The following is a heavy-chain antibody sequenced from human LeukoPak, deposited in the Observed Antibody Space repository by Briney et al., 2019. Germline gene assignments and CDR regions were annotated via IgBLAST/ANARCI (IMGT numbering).Heavy chain of an antibody. J-gene: IGHJ4*02. CDR3: ARGNYYDSSGFLDY. V-gene: IGHV4-34*01. CDR2: INHSGST. Sequence: PSETLSLTCAVYGGSFSGYYWSWIRQPPGKGLEWIGEINHSGSTNYNPSLKSRVTISVDTSKNQFSLKLSSVTAADTAVYYCARGNYYDSSGFLDYWGQGTLVTVSS. D-gene: IGHD3-22*01. CDR1: GGSFSGYY.